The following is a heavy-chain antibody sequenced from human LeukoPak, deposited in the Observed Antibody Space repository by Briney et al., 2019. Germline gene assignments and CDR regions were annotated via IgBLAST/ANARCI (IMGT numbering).Heavy chain of an antibody. J-gene: IGHJ5*02. D-gene: IGHD3-10*01. Sequence: PGGSLRLSCAASEFTFSAFWMHWVRQAPGKGLVWVSRINSDGSDIRYADSVKGRFTISRDNAKNTLYLQMNSLRVEDTAVYYCARGYGDWFDPWGQGTLVTVSS. CDR2: INSDGSDI. V-gene: IGHV3-74*01. CDR3: ARGYGDWFDP. CDR1: EFTFSAFW.